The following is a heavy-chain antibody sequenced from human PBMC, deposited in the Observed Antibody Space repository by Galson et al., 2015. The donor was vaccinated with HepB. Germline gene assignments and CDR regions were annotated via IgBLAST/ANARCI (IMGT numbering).Heavy chain of an antibody. CDR2: INHSGST. V-gene: IGHV4-34*01. D-gene: IGHD2-2*01. CDR1: GGSFSGYY. J-gene: IGHJ6*03. Sequence: ETLSLTCAVYGGSFSGYYWSWIRQPPGKGLEWIGEINHSGSTNYNPSLKSRVTISVDTSKNQFSLKLSSVTAADTAVYYCARIGYCSSTSCYTYYYYYMDVWGKGTTVTVSS. CDR3: ARIGYCSSTSCYTYYYYYMDV.